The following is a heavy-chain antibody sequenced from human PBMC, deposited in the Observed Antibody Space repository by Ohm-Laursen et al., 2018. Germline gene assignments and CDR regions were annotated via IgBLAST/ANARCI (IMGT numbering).Heavy chain of an antibody. Sequence: SSVTASCQAYGGTFSSSTFSCARQAPGQGLEWMGEIIPIFGTANYAQKFQGRVTITADKSTSTAYMELSSLRSEDTAVYYCARARRTDYGDPALDYWGQGTLVTVSS. J-gene: IGHJ4*02. D-gene: IGHD4-17*01. CDR1: GGTFSSST. V-gene: IGHV1-69*06. CDR3: ARARRTDYGDPALDY. CDR2: IIPIFGTA.